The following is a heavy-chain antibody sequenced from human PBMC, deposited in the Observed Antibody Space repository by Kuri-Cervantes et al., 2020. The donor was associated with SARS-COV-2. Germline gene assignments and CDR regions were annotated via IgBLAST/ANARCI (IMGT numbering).Heavy chain of an antibody. CDR1: GFTFSGHW. J-gene: IGHJ4*02. CDR3: AKGKRKGAVAGTFDY. V-gene: IGHV3-30*18. Sequence: GEYLMISCAASGFTFSGHWIHWVRQAPGKGLEWVAVISYDGSNKYYADSVKGRFTISRDNSKNTLYLQMNSLRAEDTAVYYCAKGKRKGAVAGTFDYWGQGTLVTVSS. CDR2: ISYDGSNK. D-gene: IGHD6-19*01.